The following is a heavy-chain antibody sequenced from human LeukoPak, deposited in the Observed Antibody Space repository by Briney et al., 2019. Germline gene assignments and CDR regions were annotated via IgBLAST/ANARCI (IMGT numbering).Heavy chain of an antibody. J-gene: IGHJ4*02. CDR3: ARAPRHYYDSNGYVDY. D-gene: IGHD3-22*01. V-gene: IGHV3-48*04. CDR2: ISSSGSTI. Sequence: HGESLKISCAASGFTFSSYSMNWVRQAPGKGLEWVSYISSSGSTIYYADSVKGRFTISRDNAKNSLYLQMNSLRAEDTAVYYCARAPRHYYDSNGYVDYWGQGTLVTVSS. CDR1: GFTFSSYS.